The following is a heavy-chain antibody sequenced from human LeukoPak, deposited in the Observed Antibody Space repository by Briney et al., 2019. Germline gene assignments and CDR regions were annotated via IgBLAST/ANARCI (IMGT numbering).Heavy chain of an antibody. J-gene: IGHJ4*02. CDR3: AKGGWSLYYFDY. Sequence: GGSLRLSCAASGFTFSGYGMHWVRQAPGKGLEWVAVISYDGSNKYYADSVKGRFTISRDNSKNTLYLQMNSLRAEDTAVYYCAKGGWSLYYFDYWGQGPLVTVSS. CDR1: GFTFSGYG. D-gene: IGHD6-19*01. CDR2: ISYDGSNK. V-gene: IGHV3-30*18.